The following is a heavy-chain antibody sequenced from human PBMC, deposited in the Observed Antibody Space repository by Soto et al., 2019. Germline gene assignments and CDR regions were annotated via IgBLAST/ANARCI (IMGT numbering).Heavy chain of an antibody. CDR1: GFTFTNYW. Sequence: GGSLRLSCAASGFTFTNYWMTWARQAPGKGLEWVANIKQDGSTKYYVDSVKGRFTIFRDNAKNSLYLQINSLRAEDTAIYYCAKDSWGYCTDGVCPRGFDYWGQGTLVTVSS. CDR3: AKDSWGYCTDGVCPRGFDY. D-gene: IGHD2-8*01. J-gene: IGHJ4*02. V-gene: IGHV3-7*03. CDR2: IKQDGSTK.